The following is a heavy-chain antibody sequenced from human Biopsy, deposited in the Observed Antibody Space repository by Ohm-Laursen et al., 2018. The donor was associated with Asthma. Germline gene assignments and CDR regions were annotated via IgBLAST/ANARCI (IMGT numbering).Heavy chain of an antibody. Sequence: SLRLPCAASGFTFSNYGMHWVRQAPGKGLDWVAVIAFDGSNKNYTDAVKGRFTISRDNSRNTLHLQMNSLRAEDPAVYYCAKDVFPGWEVRRGPDYWGRGTLVTVSS. D-gene: IGHD1-26*01. CDR2: IAFDGSNK. CDR1: GFTFSNYG. J-gene: IGHJ4*02. CDR3: AKDVFPGWEVRRGPDY. V-gene: IGHV3-30*18.